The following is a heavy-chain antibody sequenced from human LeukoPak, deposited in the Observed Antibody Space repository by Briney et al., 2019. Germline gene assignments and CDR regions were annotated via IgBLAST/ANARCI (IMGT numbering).Heavy chain of an antibody. CDR2: ISSSGSTI. Sequence: GGSLRLSCAASGFTFSDYYMSWIRQAPGKGLEWVSYISSSGSTIYYADSVKGRFTISRDNAKNSLYLQMNSLRAEDTAVYYCARDCSSTSCYGYFDYWGQGTLVTVSS. V-gene: IGHV3-11*01. CDR3: ARDCSSTSCYGYFDY. D-gene: IGHD2-2*01. J-gene: IGHJ4*02. CDR1: GFTFSDYY.